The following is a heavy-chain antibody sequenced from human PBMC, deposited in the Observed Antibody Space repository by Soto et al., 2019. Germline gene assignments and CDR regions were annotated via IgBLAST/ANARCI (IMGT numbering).Heavy chain of an antibody. Sequence: GGSLRLSCAASGFTFSSYGMHWVRQAPGKGLEWVAVISYDGSNKYYADSVKGRFTISRDNSKNTLYLQMNSLRAEDTAVYYCAKDPLPVAGYYFDYWGQGTLVTVSS. J-gene: IGHJ4*02. V-gene: IGHV3-30*18. CDR3: AKDPLPVAGYYFDY. D-gene: IGHD6-19*01. CDR2: ISYDGSNK. CDR1: GFTFSSYG.